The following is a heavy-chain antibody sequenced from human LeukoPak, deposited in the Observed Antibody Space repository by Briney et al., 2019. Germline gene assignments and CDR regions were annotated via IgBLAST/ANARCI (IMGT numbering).Heavy chain of an antibody. V-gene: IGHV4-59*01. CDR1: GGFISSYY. CDR3: ARGPLNEEIDY. J-gene: IGHJ4*02. D-gene: IGHD1-1*01. Sequence: SETLSLTCTVSGGFISSYYWSWIRQPPGKGLEWIGYIYYSERTNYNPSLKSRVSISLDTSKSQFSLNLSSVTAADTAVYYCARGPLNEEIDYWGQGTLVTVSS. CDR2: IYYSERT.